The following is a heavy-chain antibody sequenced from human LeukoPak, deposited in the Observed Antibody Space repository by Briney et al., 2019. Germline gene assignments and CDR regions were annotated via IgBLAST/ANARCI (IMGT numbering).Heavy chain of an antibody. J-gene: IGHJ6*03. CDR2: IRSKANSYAT. CDR1: GFTFSGSA. Sequence: PGGSLRLSCAASGFTFSGSAMHWVRQASGKGLEWVGRIRSKANSYATAYAVSVKGRFTISRDDSKNTAYLQMNSLKTEDTAVYYCTALVPAAGDFYYYYYMDVWGKGTTVTISS. CDR3: TALVPAAGDFYYYYYMDV. V-gene: IGHV3-73*01. D-gene: IGHD2-2*01.